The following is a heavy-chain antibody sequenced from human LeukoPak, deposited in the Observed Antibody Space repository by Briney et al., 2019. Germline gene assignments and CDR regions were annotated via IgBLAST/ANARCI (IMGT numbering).Heavy chain of an antibody. CDR2: IYYSGST. CDR3: AGTYYYYYYMDV. J-gene: IGHJ6*03. Sequence: SETLSLTCTVSGGSISSSSYYWGWIRQPPGKGLEWIGSIYYSGSTYYNPSLKSRVTISVDTSKNQFSLKLSSVTAADTAVYYCAGTYYYYYYMDVWGKGTTVTVSS. CDR1: GGSISSSSYY. V-gene: IGHV4-39*07.